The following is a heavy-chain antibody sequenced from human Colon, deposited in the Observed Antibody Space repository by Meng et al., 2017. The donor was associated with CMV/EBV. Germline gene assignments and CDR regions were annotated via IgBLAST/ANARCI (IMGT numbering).Heavy chain of an antibody. V-gene: IGHV4-61*01. J-gene: IGHJ5*02. D-gene: IGHD3-9*01. Sequence: GSLRLSCTVSGDSVSSGRYYWSWVRQPPGKGLEWIAYIYHTGTTKYNPSLESRVTMSVDTSKNQFSLKLTSVTAADTGTYYCARGHDILSSIWLDPWGQGTLVTVSS. CDR2: IYHTGTT. CDR3: ARGHDILSSIWLDP. CDR1: GDSVSSGRYY.